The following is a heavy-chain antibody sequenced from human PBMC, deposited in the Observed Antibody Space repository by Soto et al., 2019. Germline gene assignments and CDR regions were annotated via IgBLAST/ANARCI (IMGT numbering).Heavy chain of an antibody. J-gene: IGHJ6*02. Sequence: ASVKVSCKASGYTFTDYYMHWVRQAPGQGLEWMGWINPNTGATNYAQKFQGRVTMTRVTSLSTAYMELSSLRSDDTALYYCARRARFVGVPAATGVMDVGGQGLTVTVSS. CDR3: ARRARFVGVPAATGVMDV. CDR1: GYTFTDYY. CDR2: INPNTGAT. V-gene: IGHV1-2*02. D-gene: IGHD2-2*01.